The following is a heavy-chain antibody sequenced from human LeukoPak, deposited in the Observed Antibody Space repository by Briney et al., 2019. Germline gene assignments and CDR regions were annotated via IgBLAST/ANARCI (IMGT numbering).Heavy chain of an antibody. D-gene: IGHD3-10*01. CDR1: GFTFSSYG. J-gene: IGHJ2*01. V-gene: IGHV3-30*18. CDR2: ISYDGSNK. Sequence: PGGSLRLSCAASGFTFSSYGMHWVRQAPGKGLEWVAVISYDGSNKYYADSVKGRFTISRDNSKNTLYLQMNSLRAEDTAVYYCAKDRSYYRDRAGGLNWYFDLWGRGTLVTVSS. CDR3: AKDRSYYRDRAGGLNWYFDL.